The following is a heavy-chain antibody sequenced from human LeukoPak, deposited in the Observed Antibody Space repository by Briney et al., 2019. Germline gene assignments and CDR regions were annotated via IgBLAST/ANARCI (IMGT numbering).Heavy chain of an antibody. D-gene: IGHD3-16*01. CDR2: ISSSGSTI. Sequence: GGSLRLSCAASGFTFSSYEMNWVRQAPGKGLEWVSYISSSGSTIYYADSVKGRFTISRDNAKNSLYLQMNSLRAEDTAVYYCARLADPRSSQVLSMDVWGKGTTVTISS. CDR1: GFTFSSYE. CDR3: ARLADPRSSQVLSMDV. J-gene: IGHJ6*04. V-gene: IGHV3-48*03.